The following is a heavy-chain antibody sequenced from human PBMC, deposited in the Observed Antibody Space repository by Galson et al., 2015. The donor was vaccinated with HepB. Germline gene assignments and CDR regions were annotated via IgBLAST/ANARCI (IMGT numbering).Heavy chain of an antibody. D-gene: IGHD3-10*01. J-gene: IGHJ4*02. CDR3: ARDTDYYGSGSYYNVEDY. CDR2: INPSGGST. Sequence: SVKVSCKASGHTFTSYYMHWVRQAPGQGLEWMGIINPSGGSTSYAQKFQGRVTMTRDTSTSTVYMELSSLRSEDTAVYYCARDTDYYGSGSYYNVEDYWGQGTLVTVSS. V-gene: IGHV1-46*03. CDR1: GHTFTSYY.